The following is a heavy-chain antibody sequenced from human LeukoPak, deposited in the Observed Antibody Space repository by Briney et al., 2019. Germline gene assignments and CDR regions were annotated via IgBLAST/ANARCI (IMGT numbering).Heavy chain of an antibody. J-gene: IGHJ4*02. V-gene: IGHV3-23*01. D-gene: IGHD3-22*01. CDR1: GFTFDNYA. CDR2: ISGSGGST. CDR3: AKEMGYYMGNYFDY. Sequence: GGSLRLSCAASGFTFDNYAMNWARQAPGKGLEWVSTISGSGGSTYYADSVKGRFTISRDNSKNTLYLQMNSLRAEDTAVYYCAKEMGYYMGNYFDYWGQGTLVTVSS.